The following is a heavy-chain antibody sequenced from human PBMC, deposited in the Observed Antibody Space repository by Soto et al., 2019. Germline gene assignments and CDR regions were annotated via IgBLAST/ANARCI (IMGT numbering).Heavy chain of an antibody. D-gene: IGHD3-9*01. J-gene: IGHJ5*02. CDR2: ISDFEAGA. V-gene: IGHV1-18*01. Sequence: QVQLVQSGTEVKKPGASVKVSCKASGYTYSNYGISWVRQAPGQGLEWMGWISDFEAGANYGQRFRGRVTLTIDTSTSTAYMELRRLTSADTAGYYWGRDYDIGGEDWFDPWGQGTLVIVSS. CDR1: GYTYSNYG. CDR3: GRDYDIGGEDWFDP.